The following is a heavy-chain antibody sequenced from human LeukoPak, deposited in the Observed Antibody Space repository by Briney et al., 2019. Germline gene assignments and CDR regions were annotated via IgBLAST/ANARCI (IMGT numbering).Heavy chain of an antibody. CDR3: ARELSWSGRDY. V-gene: IGHV3-7*01. Sequence: GGSLRLSCAASGFTFSGSWMSWVRHAPGKGLEWVANINQDGSAKNYLDSVKGRFTISIDRGKNSLYLQMNSLRDEDTAVYYCARELSWSGRDYWGQGTLVTVSS. CDR2: INQDGSAK. D-gene: IGHD3-3*01. J-gene: IGHJ4*02. CDR1: GFTFSGSW.